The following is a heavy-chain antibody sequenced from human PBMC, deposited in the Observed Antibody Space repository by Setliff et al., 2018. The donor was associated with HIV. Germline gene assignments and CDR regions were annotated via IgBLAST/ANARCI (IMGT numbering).Heavy chain of an antibody. D-gene: IGHD2-21*02. CDR2: IDHSGGT. Sequence: PSETLSLTCAVYGGSFSGYYWSWIRQTPGKGLERIGEIDHSGGTKYNPSLKSRVTISLDTSKNQFSLRLNSVTAADTAVYYCATTYCRGADCPQMYDYWGQGTLVTVSS. CDR1: GGSFSGYY. J-gene: IGHJ4*02. CDR3: ATTYCRGADCPQMYDY. V-gene: IGHV4-34*01.